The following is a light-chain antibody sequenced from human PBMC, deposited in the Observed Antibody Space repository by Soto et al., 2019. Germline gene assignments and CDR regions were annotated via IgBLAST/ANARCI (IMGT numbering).Light chain of an antibody. CDR1: QSISNY. CDR2: AAS. V-gene: IGKV1-39*01. CDR3: QQSYITPWT. J-gene: IGKJ1*01. Sequence: DIQMTQSPSSLSTSVGDRVTITCRASQSISNYLNWYQQKPGKVPKLLMYAASRLQSGVPSRFSGSGSVTYFTLTISSLQPEDFATYYCQQSYITPWTFGQGTKVEIK.